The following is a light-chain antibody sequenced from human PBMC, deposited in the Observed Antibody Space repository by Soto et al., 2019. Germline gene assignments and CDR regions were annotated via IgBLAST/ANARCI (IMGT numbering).Light chain of an antibody. V-gene: IGKV1-39*01. CDR1: ETIRNF. Sequence: DIQMTQSPSSLSASVGDRVTITCRASETIRNFLNWYQQKPGKAPHLLIFGTSNLQSGVPSRFSGNGSGTDFTLTISSLHPEDSAAYYCQQSYSFPTFGGGTKVDIK. CDR2: GTS. CDR3: QQSYSFPT. J-gene: IGKJ4*01.